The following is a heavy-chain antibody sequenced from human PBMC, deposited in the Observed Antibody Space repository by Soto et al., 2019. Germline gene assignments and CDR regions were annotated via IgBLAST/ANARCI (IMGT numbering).Heavy chain of an antibody. J-gene: IGHJ4*02. CDR3: AGGRDHPPVRIFFDS. CDR2: IIPMFGTP. Sequence: SVKVSCKASGDAFTNYIFDWVRQAPGQGLEWMGGIIPMFGTPKYAQTFQDRVTIPADISTATASLELTSLREDETAVYFCAGGRDHPPVRIFFDSWGQGTRVTVSS. D-gene: IGHD4-17*01. CDR1: GDAFTNYI. V-gene: IGHV1-69*06.